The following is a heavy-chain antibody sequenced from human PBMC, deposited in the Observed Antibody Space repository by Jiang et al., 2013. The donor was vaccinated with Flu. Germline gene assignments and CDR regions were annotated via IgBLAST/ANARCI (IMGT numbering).Heavy chain of an antibody. D-gene: IGHD1-1*01. CDR3: ARYSGTTGVFDI. CDR2: IHTRGNT. CDR1: GGSISSGSYY. V-gene: IGHV4-61*02. J-gene: IGHJ3*02. Sequence: GPGLVKPSQTLSLTCTVSGGSISSGSYYWSWIRQPAGKGLEWIGRIHTRGNTNYNPSLKSRVTISVDTSKNQFSLNLSSVIAADTAVYYCARYSGTTGVFDIWGQGTLVTVSS.